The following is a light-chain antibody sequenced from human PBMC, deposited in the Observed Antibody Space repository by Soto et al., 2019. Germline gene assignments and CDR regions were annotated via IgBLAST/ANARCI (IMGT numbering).Light chain of an antibody. V-gene: IGKV1-5*01. J-gene: IGKJ2*01. CDR3: QKSDGY. CDR2: DAS. CDR1: QSFNNW. Sequence: DIQMTQSPSTLSASVGDRVTITCRASQSFNNWLAWYQQKPGKAPKLLIYDASTLQSGVPSRFSGSGSGTEFTLTSSSLQPDDFATYYCQKSDGYFGQGTRLEIK.